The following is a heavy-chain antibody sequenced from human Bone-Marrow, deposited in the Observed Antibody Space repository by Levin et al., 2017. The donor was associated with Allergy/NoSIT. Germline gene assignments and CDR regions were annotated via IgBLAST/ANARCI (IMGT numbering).Heavy chain of an antibody. CDR3: ARYCSGGSCYSEDY. J-gene: IGHJ4*02. V-gene: IGHV3-21*01. CDR1: GFTFSSYS. CDR2: ISSSSSYI. Sequence: LSLTCAASGFTFSSYSMNWVRQAPGKGLEWVSSISSSSSYIYYADSVKGRFTISRDNAKNSLYLQMNSLRAEDTAVYYCARYCSGGSCYSEDYWGQGTLVTVSS. D-gene: IGHD2-15*01.